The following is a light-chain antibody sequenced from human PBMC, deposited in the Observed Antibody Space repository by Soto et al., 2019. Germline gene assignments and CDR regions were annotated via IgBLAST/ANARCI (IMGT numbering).Light chain of an antibody. Sequence: EIVMTQSPATLSVSPGERATLSCRASQSVSSILAWYQQKPGQAPRLLIYDASNRATGIPARFSGSGSGTDFTLTISSLEPEDFAVYYCHQRSNWPLTFGQGTKVDIK. CDR3: HQRSNWPLT. V-gene: IGKV3-11*01. CDR2: DAS. J-gene: IGKJ1*01. CDR1: QSVSSI.